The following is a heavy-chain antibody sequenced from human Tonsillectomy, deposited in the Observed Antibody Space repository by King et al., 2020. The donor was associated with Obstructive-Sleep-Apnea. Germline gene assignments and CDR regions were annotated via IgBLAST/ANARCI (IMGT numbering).Heavy chain of an antibody. Sequence: VQLVESGGGLVQPGGSLRLSCVASGFSVSGNYMSWVRQAPGKGLEWVSVIYRGGSTYYADSVKGRFTISRDNSKNTLYLQMNSLRAEDTAVYYCAREWLLLGYYYGMDVWGQGTTVTVSS. D-gene: IGHD3-3*01. V-gene: IGHV3-66*01. J-gene: IGHJ6*02. CDR2: IYRGGST. CDR1: GFSVSGNY. CDR3: AREWLLLGYYYGMDV.